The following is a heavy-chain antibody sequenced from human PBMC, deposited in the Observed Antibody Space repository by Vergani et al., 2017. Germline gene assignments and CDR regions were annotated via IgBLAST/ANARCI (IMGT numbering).Heavy chain of an antibody. V-gene: IGHV3-23*01. D-gene: IGHD2-21*02. J-gene: IGHJ4*02. CDR2: ISGSGGST. CDR3: AKDLEAYCGGDCSTPFDY. Sequence: EVQLLESGGGLVQPGGSLRLSCAASGFTFSSYAMSWVRQAPGKGLEWVSAISGSGGSTYYADSVKGRFTISRDNSKNTLYLKMNSLRAEDTAVYYCAKDLEAYCGGDCSTPFDYWGQGTLVTVSS. CDR1: GFTFSSYA.